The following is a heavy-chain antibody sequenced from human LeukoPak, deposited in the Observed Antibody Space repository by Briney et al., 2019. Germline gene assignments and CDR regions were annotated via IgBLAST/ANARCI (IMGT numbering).Heavy chain of an antibody. V-gene: IGHV3-23*01. CDR2: ISGSGDST. Sequence: GGSLRLSCAASGFTFSSYAMRWVRQAPGKGLEWVSGISGSGDSTYYADSVQGRFTISRDNAKNSLYLQMNSLRAEDTAVYYCARGWYGGRFDYWGQGTLVTVSS. D-gene: IGHD4-23*01. CDR3: ARGWYGGRFDY. CDR1: GFTFSSYA. J-gene: IGHJ4*02.